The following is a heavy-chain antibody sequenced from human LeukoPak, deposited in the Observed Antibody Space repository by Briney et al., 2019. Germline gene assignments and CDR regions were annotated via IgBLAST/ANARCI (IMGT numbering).Heavy chain of an antibody. CDR3: ARPKRDILTGYFNPRGAFDI. CDR1: GGSFSGYY. Sequence: KPSETLSLTCAVYGGSFSGYYWSWIRQPPGKGLEWIGEINHSGSTNYNPSLKSRVTISVDTSKNQFSLKLSSVTAADTAVYYCARPKRDILTGYFNPRGAFDIWGQGTMVTVPS. D-gene: IGHD3-9*01. V-gene: IGHV4-34*01. CDR2: INHSGST. J-gene: IGHJ3*02.